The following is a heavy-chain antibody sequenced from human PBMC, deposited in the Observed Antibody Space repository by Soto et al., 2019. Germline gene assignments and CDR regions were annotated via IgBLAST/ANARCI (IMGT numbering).Heavy chain of an antibody. V-gene: IGHV4-34*01. CDR3: ARNDYGDYRPVY. CDR1: GGYFSGYY. D-gene: IGHD4-17*01. Sequence: SLTCAVHGGYFSGYYWSWIRQSPGKGLEWIGEIDQSGSTNSNPSLKSRVTISVDASKKQFFLKLKSVTAADTAVYYCARNDYGDYRPVYWGQGTLVTVYS. CDR2: IDQSGST. J-gene: IGHJ4*02.